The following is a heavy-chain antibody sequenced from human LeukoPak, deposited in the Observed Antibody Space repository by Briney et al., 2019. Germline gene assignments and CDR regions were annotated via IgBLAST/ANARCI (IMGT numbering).Heavy chain of an antibody. V-gene: IGHV1-2*02. Sequence: GASVKVSCKASAYTFIGYYMHWVRQAPGQGLEWMGWIYPNSGGTNYAQKFQGRVTMTRDTSISTAYMELSRLRSDDTAVYYCARSEQFPYYMDVWGKGTTVTVSS. J-gene: IGHJ6*03. CDR1: AYTFIGYY. D-gene: IGHD6-19*01. CDR3: ARSEQFPYYMDV. CDR2: IYPNSGGT.